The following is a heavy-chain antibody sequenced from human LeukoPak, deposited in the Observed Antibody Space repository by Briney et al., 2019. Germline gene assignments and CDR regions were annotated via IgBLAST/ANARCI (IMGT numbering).Heavy chain of an antibody. CDR3: VRRFRGGFTPYDM. V-gene: IGHV3-53*01. CDR2: IYSGGST. D-gene: IGHD3-16*01. CDR1: GFTVSSNY. Sequence: GGSLRLSCAASGFTVSSNYMSWVRQAPGKGLEWVSVIYSGGSTYYADSVKGRFTISRDNSKNTLYLQMNSLRAEDTAVYYCVRRFRGGFTPYDMWGQGTLVIVSS. J-gene: IGHJ4*02.